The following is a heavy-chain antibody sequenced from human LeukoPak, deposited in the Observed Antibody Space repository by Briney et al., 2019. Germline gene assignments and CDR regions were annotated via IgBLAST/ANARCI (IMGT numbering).Heavy chain of an antibody. J-gene: IGHJ4*02. CDR1: GGSISSYY. D-gene: IGHD3-9*01. Sequence: SETLSLTCTVSGGSISSYYWSWIRQPPGKGLEWIGYIYYSESTNYNPSLKSRVTISVDTSKNQFSLKLSSVTAADTAVYYCARRYFDWSLDYWGQGTLVTVSS. CDR3: ARRYFDWSLDY. CDR2: IYYSEST. V-gene: IGHV4-59*01.